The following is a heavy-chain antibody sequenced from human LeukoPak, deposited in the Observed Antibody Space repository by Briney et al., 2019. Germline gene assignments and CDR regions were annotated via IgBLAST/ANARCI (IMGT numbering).Heavy chain of an antibody. Sequence: SGGSLRLSCAASGFTFSSYSMNWVRQAPGKGLEWVSSISSSSSYIYYADSVKGRFTISRDNAKNSLYLQMNSLRAEDTAVYYCARELLWFGELSGYWGQGTLVTVSS. CDR3: ARELLWFGELSGY. D-gene: IGHD3-10*01. V-gene: IGHV3-21*01. CDR2: ISSSSSYI. J-gene: IGHJ4*02. CDR1: GFTFSSYS.